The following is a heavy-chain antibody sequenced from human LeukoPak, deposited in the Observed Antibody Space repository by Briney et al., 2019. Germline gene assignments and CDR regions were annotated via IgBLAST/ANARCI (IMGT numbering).Heavy chain of an antibody. J-gene: IGHJ5*02. CDR2: ISSSGSTI. CDR3: AIALYDGSPRGVNWFDP. Sequence: GGSLRLSCAASGFTFSDYYMSWIRQAPGKGLEWVSYISSSGSTIYYADSVKGRFTISRDNAKNSLYLQMNSLRAEDTAVYYCAIALYDGSPRGVNWFDPWVQATLVTVSS. CDR1: GFTFSDYY. V-gene: IGHV3-11*01. D-gene: IGHD3-22*01.